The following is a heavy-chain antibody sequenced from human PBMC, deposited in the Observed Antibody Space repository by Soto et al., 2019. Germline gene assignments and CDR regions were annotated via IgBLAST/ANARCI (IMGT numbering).Heavy chain of an antibody. V-gene: IGHV1-69*13. Sequence: GASVKVSCKASGGTFSSYAISWARQAPGQGLEWMGGIIPIFGTANYAQKFQGRVTITADESTSTAYMELSSLRSEDTAVYYCASSGYGYFGLGYYYGMDVWGQGTTVTVSS. CDR2: IIPIFGTA. CDR1: GGTFSSYA. D-gene: IGHD3-22*01. CDR3: ASSGYGYFGLGYYYGMDV. J-gene: IGHJ6*02.